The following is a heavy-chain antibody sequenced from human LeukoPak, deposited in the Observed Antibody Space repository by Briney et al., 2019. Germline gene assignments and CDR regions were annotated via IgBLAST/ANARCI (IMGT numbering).Heavy chain of an antibody. Sequence: GGSLRLSCAASGFTVSSNYMSWVRQAPGKGLEWVSVISRGASTYYADSVKGRFTISRDNSKNTLYLQMNSLRAEDTAVYYCAELGITMIGGVWGKGTTVTISS. D-gene: IGHD3-10*02. J-gene: IGHJ6*04. CDR1: GFTVSSNY. CDR3: AELGITMIGGV. CDR2: ISRGAST. V-gene: IGHV3-53*01.